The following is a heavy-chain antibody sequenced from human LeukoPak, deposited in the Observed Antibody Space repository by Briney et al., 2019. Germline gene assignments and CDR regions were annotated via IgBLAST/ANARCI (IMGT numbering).Heavy chain of an antibody. D-gene: IGHD3-10*02. Sequence: GGSLTLSCSGSGFRFGGYALSWVRQAPGKGLEWVGFIRSKALYGTSEYAASVEGRSAISRDDSNNIVYLHMNSLNTAVTAVYFRVRVSVRDYYFHFWGERTLVTVSS. CDR3: VRVSVRDYYFHF. V-gene: IGHV3-49*04. J-gene: IGHJ4*02. CDR1: GFRFGGYA. CDR2: IRSKALYGTS.